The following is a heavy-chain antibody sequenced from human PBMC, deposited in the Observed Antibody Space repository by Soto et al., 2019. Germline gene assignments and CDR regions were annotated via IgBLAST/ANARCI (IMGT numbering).Heavy chain of an antibody. D-gene: IGHD5-18*01. CDR3: ARDLPRYSYVSDYYGMDV. J-gene: IGHJ6*02. CDR1: GYAFTGYY. V-gene: IGHV1-2*04. CDR2: INPNSGGT. Sequence: GASVKVSCKASGYAFTGYYMHWVRQAPGQGLEWMGWINPNSGGTNYAQKFQGWVTMTGDTSISTAYMELSRLRSDDTAVYYCARDLPRYSYVSDYYGMDVWGQGTTVTSP.